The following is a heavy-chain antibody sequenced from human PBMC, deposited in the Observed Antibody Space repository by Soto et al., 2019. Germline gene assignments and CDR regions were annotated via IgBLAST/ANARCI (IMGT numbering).Heavy chain of an antibody. CDR1: GFAVRHNY. D-gene: IGHD3-10*01. V-gene: IGHV3-53*04. CDR3: ARKTDSIPSGGDV. CDR2: IYSGGDT. Sequence: EVQLVESGGGLVQPGGSLRLSCTASGFAVRHNYMTWVRQAPGKGLEWVSLIYSGGDTAYADSVKGRFNISRHTSQNTLYLQMNSLRDEDTDVYYCARKTDSIPSGGDVWGKGTAVTVSS. J-gene: IGHJ6*04.